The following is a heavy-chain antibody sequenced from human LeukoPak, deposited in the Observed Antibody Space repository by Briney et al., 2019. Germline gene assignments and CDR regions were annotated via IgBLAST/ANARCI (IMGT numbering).Heavy chain of an antibody. J-gene: IGHJ5*02. D-gene: IGHD6-6*01. Sequence: SVKVSCKASGGTFSSSAISWVRQAPGQGLEWMGGIIPIFGTANYAQKFQGRVTITTDESTSTAYMELSSLRSEDTAVYYCARVEEEYSSFNWFDPWGQGTLVTVSS. CDR2: IIPIFGTA. CDR3: ARVEEEYSSFNWFDP. V-gene: IGHV1-69*05. CDR1: GGTFSSSA.